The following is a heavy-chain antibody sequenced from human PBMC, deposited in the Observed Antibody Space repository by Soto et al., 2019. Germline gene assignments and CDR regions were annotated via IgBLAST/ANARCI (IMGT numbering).Heavy chain of an antibody. Sequence: PXVSLRLSCAASGFAFSSYSMNWVRQAPGKGLEWVSSISSSSSYIYYADPVKGRFTISRDNAKNSLYLQMNSLRAEDTAVYYCARDTGGYYDFWSGYSQSEQYYFDYWGQGTLVTVPS. V-gene: IGHV3-21*01. CDR2: ISSSSSYI. J-gene: IGHJ4*02. CDR3: ARDTGGYYDFWSGYSQSEQYYFDY. CDR1: GFAFSSYS. D-gene: IGHD3-3*01.